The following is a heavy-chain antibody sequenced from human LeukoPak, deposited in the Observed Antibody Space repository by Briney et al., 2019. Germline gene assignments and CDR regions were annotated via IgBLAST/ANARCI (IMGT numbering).Heavy chain of an antibody. CDR2: ISSSSSYI. CDR3: ARDREVGTIVSWFDP. D-gene: IGHD5-12*01. J-gene: IGHJ5*02. CDR1: GFTFSSYS. V-gene: IGHV3-21*01. Sequence: GGSLRLSCAAPGFTFSSYSMNWVRQAPGKGLEWVSSISSSSSYIYYADSVKGRFTISRDNAKNSLYLQMNSLRAEDTAVYYCARDREVGTIVSWFDPWGQGTLVTVSS.